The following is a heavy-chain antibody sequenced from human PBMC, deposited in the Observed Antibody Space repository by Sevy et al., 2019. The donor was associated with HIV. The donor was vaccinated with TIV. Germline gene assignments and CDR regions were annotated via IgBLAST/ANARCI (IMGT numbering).Heavy chain of an antibody. Sequence: GGSLRLSCTASGFTFSSYGMDWVRQAPGKGLEWVAVIWYDGSNKYYADSVKGRFTISRDNSQNTLFLQMNSLRAEDTAVYYCARAFSSWYIDYWGQGTLVTVSS. D-gene: IGHD6-13*01. CDR2: IWYDGSNK. CDR1: GFTFSSYG. V-gene: IGHV3-33*01. CDR3: ARAFSSWYIDY. J-gene: IGHJ4*02.